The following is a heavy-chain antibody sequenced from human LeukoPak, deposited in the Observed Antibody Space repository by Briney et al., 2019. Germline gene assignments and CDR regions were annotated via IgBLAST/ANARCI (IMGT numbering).Heavy chain of an antibody. J-gene: IGHJ4*02. V-gene: IGHV4-34*01. CDR3: ARRIRFSSGWYTD. Sequence: SETLSLTCAVYGGSFSGYYWSWLRQPPGKGLEWVGEINHSGSTNYNPSLKSRVSISVDTSKNQFSLKLSSVTAADTAVYYCARRIRFSSGWYTDWGQGTLVTVSS. CDR1: GGSFSGYY. D-gene: IGHD6-19*01. CDR2: INHSGST.